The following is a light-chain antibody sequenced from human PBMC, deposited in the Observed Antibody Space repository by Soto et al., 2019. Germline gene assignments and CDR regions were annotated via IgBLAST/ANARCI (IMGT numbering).Light chain of an antibody. CDR3: QSYDTSVSAWV. V-gene: IGLV1-40*01. CDR1: SSNIGTPYD. Sequence: QLVLTQPPSVSGAPGQRVTISCTGRSSNIGTPYDVHWYQQLPGTAPKLLIYGNNNRPSGVPDRFSGSKSDTSASLAITGLQAEDEADYYCQSYDTSVSAWVFGGGTKVTVL. CDR2: GNN. J-gene: IGLJ3*02.